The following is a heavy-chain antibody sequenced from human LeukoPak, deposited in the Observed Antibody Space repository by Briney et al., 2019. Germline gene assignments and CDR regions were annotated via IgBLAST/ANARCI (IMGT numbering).Heavy chain of an antibody. CDR1: GFTFDDYA. CDR2: ISWDSGSI. Sequence: PGGSLRLSCAASGFTFDDYAMHWVRQAPRKGLEWASGISWDSGSIGYADSVKGRFTISRDNAKNSLYLQMNSLRAEDTALYYCAKDDYYDSSGFFDYWGQGTLVTVSS. CDR3: AKDDYYDSSGFFDY. V-gene: IGHV3-9*01. D-gene: IGHD3-22*01. J-gene: IGHJ4*02.